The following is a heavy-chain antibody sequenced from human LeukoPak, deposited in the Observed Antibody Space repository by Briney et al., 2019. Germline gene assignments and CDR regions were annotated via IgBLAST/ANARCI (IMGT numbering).Heavy chain of an antibody. CDR2: IYYSGST. CDR1: GGSISSHY. J-gene: IGHJ6*03. D-gene: IGHD6-13*01. Sequence: SETLSLTCTVSGGSISSHYWSWIRQPPGKGLEWIGYIYYSGSTNYYPSLKSRVTISVDTSKNQFSLKLSSVTAADTAVYYCARWGPTESSSSWYPGSYYYYYMDVWGKGTTVTVSS. CDR3: ARWGPTESSSSWYPGSYYYYYMDV. V-gene: IGHV4-59*11.